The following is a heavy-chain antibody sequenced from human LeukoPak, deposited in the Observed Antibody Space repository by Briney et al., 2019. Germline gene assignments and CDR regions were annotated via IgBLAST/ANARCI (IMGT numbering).Heavy chain of an antibody. D-gene: IGHD6-19*01. Sequence: SQTLSLTCTVSGGSISSGDYYWSWIRQPPGRGLEWIGYIYYSGSTYYNPSLKSRVTISVDTSKNQFSLKLSSVTAADTAVYYCARERKWLYYFDYWGQGTLVTVSS. CDR3: ARERKWLYYFDY. CDR1: GGSISSGDYY. V-gene: IGHV4-30-4*01. J-gene: IGHJ4*02. CDR2: IYYSGST.